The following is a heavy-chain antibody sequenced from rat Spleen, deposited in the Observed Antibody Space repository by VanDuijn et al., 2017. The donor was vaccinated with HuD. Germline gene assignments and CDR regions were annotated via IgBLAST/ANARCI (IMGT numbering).Heavy chain of an antibody. CDR3: AKRDYYGYYPFTY. V-gene: IGHV5-58*01. CDR2: INADGGST. D-gene: IGHD1-12*03. J-gene: IGHJ3*01. Sequence: EVQLVETGGGFVQPGRSLKLSCVGSGFTFSRYWMYWIRQAPGKGLECVSSINADGGSTYYPDSVKGRFTISRNNAENTVYLQMNSLRSEDTATYYGAKRDYYGYYPFTYGGQGTLVTVSS. CDR1: GFTFSRYW.